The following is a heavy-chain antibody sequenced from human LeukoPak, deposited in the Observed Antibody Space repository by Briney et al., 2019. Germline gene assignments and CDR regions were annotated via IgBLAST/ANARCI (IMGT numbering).Heavy chain of an antibody. D-gene: IGHD5-18*01. V-gene: IGHV3-33*08. CDR2: TWHDGSNK. J-gene: IGHJ4*02. CDR1: GFTFSSYA. Sequence: PGGSLRLSCAASGFTFSSYAMHWVRQAPGKGLEWVALTWHDGSNKYYADSVKGRFTISRDNFKNTLYLQMNSLRAEDTGLYYCARDRGYTYGHPFDYWGQGTLVTVSS. CDR3: ARDRGYTYGHPFDY.